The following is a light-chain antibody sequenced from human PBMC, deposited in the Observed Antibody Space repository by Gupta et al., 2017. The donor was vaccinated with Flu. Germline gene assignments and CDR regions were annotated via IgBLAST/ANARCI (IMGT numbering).Light chain of an antibody. CDR3: QQSDSTPQVT. Sequence: QMTQSPSSLSASVGDRVTITCRASQSISNYLNWYQLKPGKAPSLLIYAASSLQSGVPSRFSGTGSGTDFTLTISSRQPEDFATYYCQQSDSTPQVTFGPGTKVDIK. CDR2: AAS. CDR1: QSISNY. J-gene: IGKJ3*01. V-gene: IGKV1-39*01.